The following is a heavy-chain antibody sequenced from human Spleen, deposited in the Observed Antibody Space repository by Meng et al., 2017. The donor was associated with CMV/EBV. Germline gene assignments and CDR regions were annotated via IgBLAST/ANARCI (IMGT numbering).Heavy chain of an antibody. J-gene: IGHJ4*02. Sequence: GGSLRLSCAASGFTFSSYWMHWVSQAPGKGLVWVSRINSDGSNTSYADSVKGRFTISRDNAKNTLYLQMNSLRAEDTAEYYCAKGRMVRGVITGALDYWGQGTLVTVSS. CDR3: AKGRMVRGVITGALDY. CDR2: INSDGSNT. V-gene: IGHV3-74*01. D-gene: IGHD3-10*01. CDR1: GFTFSSYW.